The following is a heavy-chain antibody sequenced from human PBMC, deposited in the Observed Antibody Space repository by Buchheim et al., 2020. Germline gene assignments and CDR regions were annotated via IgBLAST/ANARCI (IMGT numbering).Heavy chain of an antibody. CDR3: ARSGYDSSGYQFDH. Sequence: QVQLQESGPGLVKPSETLSLTCTVSGGSISSYFWSWIRQPPGKGLEWIGNIYHSGTTNYNPSFNSRVTISVETSKRQFSLKLSSVTAADTAVYYCARSGYDSSGYQFDHWGQGT. J-gene: IGHJ4*02. V-gene: IGHV4-59*01. D-gene: IGHD3-22*01. CDR2: IYHSGTT. CDR1: GGSISSYF.